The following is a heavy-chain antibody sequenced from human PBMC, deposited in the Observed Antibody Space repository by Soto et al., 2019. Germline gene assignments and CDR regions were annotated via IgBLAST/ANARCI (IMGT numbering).Heavy chain of an antibody. Sequence: GGSLRLSCAASGFTFSSYGMHWVRQAPGKGLEWVAVISYDGSNKYYADSVKGRFTISRDNSKNTLYLQMNSLRAEDTAGYYCAKDRGGSYYVDAFDIWGQGTMVTVSS. V-gene: IGHV3-30*18. CDR1: GFTFSSYG. CDR3: AKDRGGSYYVDAFDI. D-gene: IGHD1-26*01. J-gene: IGHJ3*02. CDR2: ISYDGSNK.